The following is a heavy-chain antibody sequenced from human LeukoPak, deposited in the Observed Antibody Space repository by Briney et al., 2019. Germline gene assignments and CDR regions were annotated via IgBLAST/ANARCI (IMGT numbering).Heavy chain of an antibody. CDR1: GFIVSSYY. V-gene: IGHV3-53*01. CDR2: IYSGGST. J-gene: IGHJ4*02. CDR3: ARRALYFDY. Sequence: SGGSLRLSRAVSGFIVSSYYMTWVRQAPGKGLEWVSLIYSGGSTYYAVSVKGRFTISRDNSKNTLYLQMNSLRAEDTAVYYCARRALYFDYWGQGTLVTVSS.